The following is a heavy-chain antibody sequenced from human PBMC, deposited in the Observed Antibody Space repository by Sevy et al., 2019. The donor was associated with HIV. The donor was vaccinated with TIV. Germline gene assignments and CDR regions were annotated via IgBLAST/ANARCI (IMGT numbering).Heavy chain of an antibody. V-gene: IGHV1-69*06. J-gene: IGHJ5*02. CDR1: GGTFSSYA. Sequence: ASVKVSCKASGGTFSSYAISWVRQAPGQGLAWMGGIIPIFGTANYAQKFQGRVTITADKSTSTAYMELSSLRSEDTAVYYCARDSGVDCSGGSCYSGWFDPWGQGTLVTVSS. D-gene: IGHD2-15*01. CDR3: ARDSGVDCSGGSCYSGWFDP. CDR2: IIPIFGTA.